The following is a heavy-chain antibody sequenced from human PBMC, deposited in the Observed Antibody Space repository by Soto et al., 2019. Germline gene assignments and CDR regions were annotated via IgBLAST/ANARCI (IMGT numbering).Heavy chain of an antibody. Sequence: SEALSLTCTVSGDSISGYYWSWIRQPPGKGLEWIGFIYYTGTPNYNPSLKSRVTISVDTSKNQFSLKLSSVTAADTAVYYCARAWSSGSYFDYWGQGTLVTVSS. D-gene: IGHD1-26*01. V-gene: IGHV4-59*01. CDR3: ARAWSSGSYFDY. CDR1: GDSISGYY. J-gene: IGHJ4*02. CDR2: IYYTGTP.